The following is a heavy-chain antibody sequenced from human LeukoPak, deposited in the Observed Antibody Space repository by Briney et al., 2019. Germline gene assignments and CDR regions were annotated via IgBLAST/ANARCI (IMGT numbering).Heavy chain of an antibody. CDR2: ISGSGGST. D-gene: IGHD6-6*01. Sequence: GGSLRLSCAASGFTCSSYAMRWVRQAPGKGLEWVSAISGSGGSTYYADSVKGRFTISRDNSKNTLYLQMNSLRAEDTAVYYCAKGLIAARPGVPFFDYWGQGTLVTVSS. CDR1: GFTCSSYA. V-gene: IGHV3-23*01. J-gene: IGHJ4*02. CDR3: AKGLIAARPGVPFFDY.